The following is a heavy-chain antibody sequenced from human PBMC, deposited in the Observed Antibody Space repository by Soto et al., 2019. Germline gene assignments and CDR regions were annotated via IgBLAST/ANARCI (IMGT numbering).Heavy chain of an antibody. CDR2: INGAGSTT. CDR3: ARGSSAWNGLDY. V-gene: IGHV3-74*01. J-gene: IGHJ4*02. D-gene: IGHD1-1*01. Sequence: GGSLRLSCAASGFPFSSYWMHWARQAPGKGLVWVSRINGAGSTTSYADSVKGRFTISRDNAKNTLYLQMNSLRAEDTAVFYCARGSSAWNGLDYWGQGIMVTVSS. CDR1: GFPFSSYW.